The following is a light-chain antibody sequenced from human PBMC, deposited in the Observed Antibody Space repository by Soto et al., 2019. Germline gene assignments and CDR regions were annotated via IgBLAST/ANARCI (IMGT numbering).Light chain of an antibody. V-gene: IGKV3-11*01. J-gene: IGKJ4*01. Sequence: EIVLTHSPATLSLSPGERATLSCRASQSVSIYLAWYQQKPGQAPRFLIYDASYRATGIPARFSGSGSGTDFTLTISSLEPEDFAVYYCQQRSNWPFTFGGGTKVEIK. CDR2: DAS. CDR1: QSVSIY. CDR3: QQRSNWPFT.